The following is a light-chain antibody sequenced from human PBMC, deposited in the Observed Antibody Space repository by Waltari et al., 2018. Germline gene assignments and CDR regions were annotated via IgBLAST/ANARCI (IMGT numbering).Light chain of an antibody. CDR1: NSNIGSHT. J-gene: IGLJ6*01. Sequence: QSFLTQPPSASGAPGQRVFISRSGSNSNIGSHTVNWYQHPPGAAPRLFIYVNDQRASGVPERVSGSKSGTSASLAISDLQFDDEADYYCASWDDSLSVNVFGSGTKVTVL. CDR2: VND. CDR3: ASWDDSLSVNV. V-gene: IGLV1-44*01.